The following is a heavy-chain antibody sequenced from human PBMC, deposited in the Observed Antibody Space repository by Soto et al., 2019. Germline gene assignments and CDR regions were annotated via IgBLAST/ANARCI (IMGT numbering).Heavy chain of an antibody. Sequence: SVKVSCKASGGTFSSYAISWVRQAPGQGLEWMGGIIPIFGTANYAQKFQGRVTITAAESTSPAYMELSSLRCEDAAVYYCARGVTGTTYFFYYCYGMDVWGQGTTVTVSS. CDR3: ARGVTGTTYFFYYCYGMDV. CDR1: GGTFSSYA. CDR2: IIPIFGTA. J-gene: IGHJ6*02. V-gene: IGHV1-69*13. D-gene: IGHD1-7*01.